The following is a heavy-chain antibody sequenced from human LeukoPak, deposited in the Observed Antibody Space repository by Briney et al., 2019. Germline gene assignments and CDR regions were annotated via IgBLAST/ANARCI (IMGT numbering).Heavy chain of an antibody. Sequence: GGSLRLSCAASGFIFSSYAMHWVRQAPGKGLEWVAVISYDGSNKYFADSVKGRSTISRDNSKNTLYLQMSSLRPEDTAVYYCAKVQTSNYYYYGMDVWGQGTTVTVSS. CDR1: GFIFSSYA. CDR2: ISYDGSNK. CDR3: AKVQTSNYYYYGMDV. D-gene: IGHD1-1*01. J-gene: IGHJ6*02. V-gene: IGHV3-30*18.